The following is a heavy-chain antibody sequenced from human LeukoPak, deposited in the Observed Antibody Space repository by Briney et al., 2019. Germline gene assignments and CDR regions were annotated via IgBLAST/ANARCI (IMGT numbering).Heavy chain of an antibody. J-gene: IGHJ4*02. CDR1: GFTFSSFG. D-gene: IGHD1-20*01. CDR3: ARDPPFIIGTTFFDY. CDR2: IWSDGSNQ. Sequence: GRSLRLSCAASGFTFSSFGMHWVRQAPGKGLEWVAVIWSDGSNQYYADSVKGRFTISRDNAKNSLYLQMNSLRAEDTAVYYCARDPPFIIGTTFFDYWGQGTLVTVSS. V-gene: IGHV3-33*01.